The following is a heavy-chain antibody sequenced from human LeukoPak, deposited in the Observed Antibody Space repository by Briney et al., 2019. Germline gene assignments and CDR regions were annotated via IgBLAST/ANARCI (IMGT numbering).Heavy chain of an antibody. Sequence: PGGSLRLSCAASGFTFRGYGMSWVRQAPGKGLEWVSAIRGSGVTTYYADSVKGRFTISRDNSRTTLYLQMNSLRAEDTAVYYCAKDSENSSGWYYYYYYMDVWGKGTTVTISS. CDR1: GFTFRGYG. J-gene: IGHJ6*03. CDR3: AKDSENSSGWYYYYYYMDV. V-gene: IGHV3-23*01. D-gene: IGHD6-19*01. CDR2: IRGSGVTT.